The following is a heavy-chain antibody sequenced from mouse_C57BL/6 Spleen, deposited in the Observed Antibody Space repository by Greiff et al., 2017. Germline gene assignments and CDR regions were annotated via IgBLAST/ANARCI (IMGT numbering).Heavy chain of an antibody. CDR3: ARRGIYYGNGVDY. CDR1: GYTFTDYY. V-gene: IGHV1-26*01. CDR2: INPNNGGT. Sequence: VQLQQSGPELVKPGASVKISCKASGYTFTDYYMNWVKQSHGKSLEWIGDINPNNGGTSYNQKLKGKATLTVDKSSSTAYMELRSLTSEDSAVYDCARRGIYYGNGVDYWGQGTSVTVSS. J-gene: IGHJ4*01. D-gene: IGHD2-1*01.